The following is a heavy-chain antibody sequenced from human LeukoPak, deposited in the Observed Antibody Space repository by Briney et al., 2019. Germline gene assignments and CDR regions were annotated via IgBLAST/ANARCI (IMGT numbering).Heavy chain of an antibody. V-gene: IGHV4-59*01. CDR2: IYYSGST. CDR3: ARDGDSSSWAFDY. CDR1: GGSISRYY. Sequence: PSETLSLTCTVSGGSISRYYWSWIRQPPGKGLEWIGYIYYSGSTNYNPSLKSRVTISVDTSKNQFSLKLSSVTAADTAVYYCARDGDSSSWAFDYWGQGTLVTVSS. D-gene: IGHD6-13*01. J-gene: IGHJ4*02.